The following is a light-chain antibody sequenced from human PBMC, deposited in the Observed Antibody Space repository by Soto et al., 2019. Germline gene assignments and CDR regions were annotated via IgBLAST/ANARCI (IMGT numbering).Light chain of an antibody. Sequence: EIVLTQSPATLSLSPGERATLSCRASQSVSSYLAWYQQKPGQAPRLLIYDASNRATGIPARFSGSGSGTEFTLTISSLEPEDFAVYYCQHGSNWPRTFGQGTKVEIK. CDR3: QHGSNWPRT. CDR2: DAS. CDR1: QSVSSY. J-gene: IGKJ1*01. V-gene: IGKV3-11*01.